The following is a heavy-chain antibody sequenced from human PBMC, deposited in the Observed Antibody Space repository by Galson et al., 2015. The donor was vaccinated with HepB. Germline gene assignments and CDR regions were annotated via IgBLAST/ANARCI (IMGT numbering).Heavy chain of an antibody. D-gene: IGHD3-3*01. CDR1: GFTFSSYW. J-gene: IGHJ6*02. V-gene: IGHV3-74*01. Sequence: SLRLSCAASGFTFSSYWMHWVRQAPGKGLVWVSRINSDGSSTSYADSVKGRFTISRDNAKNTLYLQMNSLRAEDTAVYYCARDYYDFWSGYGMDVWGQGTTVTVSS. CDR2: INSDGSST. CDR3: ARDYYDFWSGYGMDV.